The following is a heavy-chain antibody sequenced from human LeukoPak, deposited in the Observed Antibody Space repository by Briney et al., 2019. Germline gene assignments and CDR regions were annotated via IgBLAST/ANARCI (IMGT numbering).Heavy chain of an antibody. CDR2: ISSTGST. D-gene: IGHD6-19*01. V-gene: IGHV3-23*01. CDR3: AKETSSGYFDY. J-gene: IGHJ4*02. Sequence: PGGSLRLSCAASGFTFSSYAMSWVRQAPGKGLEWVSSISSTGSTFYADSVMGRFTISRDNSKNTLYALYLQMNSLRAEDTAVYYCAKETSSGYFDYWGQGALVTVSS. CDR1: GFTFSSYA.